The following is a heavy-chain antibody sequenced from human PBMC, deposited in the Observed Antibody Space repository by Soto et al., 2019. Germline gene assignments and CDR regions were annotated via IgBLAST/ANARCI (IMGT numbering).Heavy chain of an antibody. CDR3: ARGGDVVVAETEYFQH. CDR1: GYPFTSSD. J-gene: IGHJ1*01. Sequence: ASVKVSCKASGYPFTSSDINWVRQATGQGLEWMGWMNPNSGNTGYAQKFQGRVTMTRNTSISTAYMELSSLRSEDTAVYYCARGGDVVVAETEYFQHWGQGTLVTVSS. CDR2: MNPNSGNT. D-gene: IGHD2-15*01. V-gene: IGHV1-8*01.